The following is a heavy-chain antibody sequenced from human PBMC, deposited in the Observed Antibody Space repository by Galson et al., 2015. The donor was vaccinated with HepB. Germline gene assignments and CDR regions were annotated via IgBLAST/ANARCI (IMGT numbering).Heavy chain of an antibody. D-gene: IGHD3-9*01. CDR3: AKDLTLRNYDILTGYFLGDAFDI. CDR1: GFTFSSYA. V-gene: IGHV3-23*01. Sequence: SLRLSCAASGFTFSSYAMSWVRQAPGKGLEWVSAISGSGGSTYYADSVKGRFTISRDNSKNTLYLQMNSLRAEDTAVYYCAKDLTLRNYDILTGYFLGDAFDIWGQGTMVTVSS. CDR2: ISGSGGST. J-gene: IGHJ3*02.